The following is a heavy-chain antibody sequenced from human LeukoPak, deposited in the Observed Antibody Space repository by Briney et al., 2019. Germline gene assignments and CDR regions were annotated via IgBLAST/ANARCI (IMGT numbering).Heavy chain of an antibody. CDR1: GDAIIASSYY. V-gene: IGHV4-39*01. J-gene: IGHJ4*02. CDR2: LYYSGNA. Sequence: SETLSLTCTVSGDAIIASSYYWGWIRQSTGKWLEWIGSLYYSGNAYSNPSLESHVPMSVDTCKNQFSLKLNSVSVADTAVYYYASQYFDRTGYYYFDYWGQGTLVIVSS. D-gene: IGHD3-22*01. CDR3: ASQYFDRTGYYYFDY.